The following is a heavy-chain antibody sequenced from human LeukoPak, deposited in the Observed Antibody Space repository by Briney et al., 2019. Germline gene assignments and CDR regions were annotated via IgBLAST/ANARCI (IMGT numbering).Heavy chain of an antibody. CDR1: GFTVSSNY. V-gene: IGHV3-66*01. D-gene: IGHD3-22*01. CDR2: IYSGGST. J-gene: IGHJ4*02. Sequence: GGSLRLSCAASGFTVSSNYMSWVRQAPGKGLEWVSVIYSGGSTYYADSVKGRFTISRDNSKNTLYLQMNSLRAEDTAVYYCASPYYDSEGAFDYWGQGTLVTVSS. CDR3: ASPYYDSEGAFDY.